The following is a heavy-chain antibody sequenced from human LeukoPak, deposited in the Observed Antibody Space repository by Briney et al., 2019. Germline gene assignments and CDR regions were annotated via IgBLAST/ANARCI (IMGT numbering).Heavy chain of an antibody. Sequence: ASVKVSCKASGYIFTTYYMHWVRQAPGQGLEWMGIINPGGGSTSYAQRLQDRLTMTRDTSTSTVYMELSSLRSEDTAVYYCAGSPMVRAVRPSYFGYWGQGTLVTVSS. D-gene: IGHD3-10*01. J-gene: IGHJ4*02. CDR2: INPGGGST. CDR3: AGSPMVRAVRPSYFGY. V-gene: IGHV1-46*04. CDR1: GYIFTTYY.